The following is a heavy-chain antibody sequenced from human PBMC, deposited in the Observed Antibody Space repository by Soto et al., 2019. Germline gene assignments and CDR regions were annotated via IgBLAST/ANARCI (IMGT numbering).Heavy chain of an antibody. D-gene: IGHD3-22*01. Sequence: QVQLQESGPGLVKPSETLSLTCTVSGASVSSGSYYWSWIRQPPGKGLEWIGYIYYSGSTNYNPSLKSRVTLAVDTSENLFTLKLSYGTAADTAVYSCERYYYYDSNGYYYNIWGQGTMVTVSS. CDR2: IYYSGST. J-gene: IGHJ3*02. CDR3: ERYYYYDSNGYYYNI. V-gene: IGHV4-61*01. CDR1: GASVSSGSYY.